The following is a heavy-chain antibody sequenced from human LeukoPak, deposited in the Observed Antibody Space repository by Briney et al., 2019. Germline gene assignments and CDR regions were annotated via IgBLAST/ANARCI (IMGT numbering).Heavy chain of an antibody. Sequence: GGSLRLSCAASGFIFSTYGMHWVRQAPGMGLEWVAFIRYDGSNEYYADSVKGRVTISRDNSKNTLYLQMYSLRAEDTAVYYCARDQLYCGGPTCYRTGDDSWGQGTLVTVSS. V-gene: IGHV3-30*02. D-gene: IGHD2-2*02. J-gene: IGHJ4*02. CDR2: IRYDGSNE. CDR3: ARDQLYCGGPTCYRTGDDS. CDR1: GFIFSTYG.